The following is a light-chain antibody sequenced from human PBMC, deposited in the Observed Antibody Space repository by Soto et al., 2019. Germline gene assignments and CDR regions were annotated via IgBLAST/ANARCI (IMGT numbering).Light chain of an antibody. CDR1: QSVSSSY. J-gene: IGKJ1*01. V-gene: IGKV3-20*01. CDR2: GAS. Sequence: EILLTQSPCTLALSPGERATLSCRASQSVSSSYLAWYQQKPGHAPSLLIYGASSRATGIPDRLSGSGSGTDFTLTISRPEPEDFPVYYCQHYGKSWTFGQGTKVDIK. CDR3: QHYGKSWT.